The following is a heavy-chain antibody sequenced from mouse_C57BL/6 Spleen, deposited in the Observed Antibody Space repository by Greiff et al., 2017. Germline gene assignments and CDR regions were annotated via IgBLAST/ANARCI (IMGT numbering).Heavy chain of an antibody. CDR2: INPNNGGT. CDR3: AREGNWDRGFAY. J-gene: IGHJ3*01. D-gene: IGHD4-1*02. Sequence: VQLQQSGPELVKPGASVKMSCKASGYTFTDYNMHWVKQSHGKSLEWIGYINPNNGGTSYNQKFKGKATLTVNKSSSKAYMELRSLTSEDSAVYYCAREGNWDRGFAYWGQGTLVTVSA. V-gene: IGHV1-22*01. CDR1: GYTFTDYN.